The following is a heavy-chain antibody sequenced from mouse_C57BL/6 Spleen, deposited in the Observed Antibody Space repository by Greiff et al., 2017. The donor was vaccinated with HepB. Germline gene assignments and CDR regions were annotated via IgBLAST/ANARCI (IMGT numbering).Heavy chain of an antibody. CDR3: GRTAQGTLAMDY. CDR1: GYTFTSYW. V-gene: IGHV1-72*01. Sequence: QVQLQQPGAELVKPGASVKLSCTASGYTFTSYWMHWVKQRPGRGLEWIGGIDPNSGGTKDNEKFKSKATLTEDKPSSTAYMQLSSLTTEDSSVYYCGRTAQGTLAMDYWGQGTSVTVSS. D-gene: IGHD3-2*02. CDR2: IDPNSGGT. J-gene: IGHJ4*01.